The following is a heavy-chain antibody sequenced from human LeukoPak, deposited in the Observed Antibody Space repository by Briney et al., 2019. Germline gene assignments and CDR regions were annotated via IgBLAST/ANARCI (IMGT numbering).Heavy chain of an antibody. V-gene: IGHV1-2*06. Sequence: GPSVKVSCKASGYTFTGYYMHRVPQPPAQGLAWMGRNNPNSGRTNYAQMFQGRVTMTTGAPISKASMELIRLTSHATALSYCARAGYYYDSSGYYYVGVDYWGQGTLVTVSS. CDR3: ARAGYYYDSSGYYYVGVDY. CDR2: NNPNSGRT. J-gene: IGHJ4*02. CDR1: GYTFTGYY. D-gene: IGHD3-22*01.